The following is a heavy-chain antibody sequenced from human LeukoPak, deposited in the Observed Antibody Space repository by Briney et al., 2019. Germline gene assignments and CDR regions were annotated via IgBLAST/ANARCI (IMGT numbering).Heavy chain of an antibody. CDR3: ARGALRTVVVGTRYYYYVDV. CDR2: IYYSGST. Sequence: SGTLSLTCTVSGGSINSYYWNWIRQPPGKGLEWIGSIYYSGSTTYNPSLKSRFTISLDTSKNQFSLKLRSVTAADTAVYYCARGALRTVVVGTRYYYYVDVWGKGTTVAVSS. CDR1: GGSINSYY. V-gene: IGHV4-59*01. J-gene: IGHJ6*03. D-gene: IGHD2-15*01.